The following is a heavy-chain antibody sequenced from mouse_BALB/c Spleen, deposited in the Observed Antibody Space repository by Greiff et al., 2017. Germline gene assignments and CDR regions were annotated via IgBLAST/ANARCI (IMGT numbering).Heavy chain of an antibody. Sequence: QVQLQQSGAELVRPGTSVKMSCKAAGYTFTNYWIGWVKQRPGHGLEWIGDIYPGGGYTNYNEKFKGKATLTADKSSSTAYMQLSSLTSEDSAVYFCATGHYGSSYDYAMDYWGQGTSVTVSS. CDR3: ATGHYGSSYDYAMDY. D-gene: IGHD1-1*01. V-gene: IGHV1-63*02. J-gene: IGHJ4*01. CDR2: IYPGGGYT. CDR1: GYTFTNYW.